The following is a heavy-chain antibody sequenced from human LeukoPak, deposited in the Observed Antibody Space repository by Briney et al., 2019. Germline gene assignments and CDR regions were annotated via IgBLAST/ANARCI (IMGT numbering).Heavy chain of an antibody. CDR1: GFTVSSNY. CDR3: ARSDCGGGRCYYFDY. J-gene: IGHJ4*02. Sequence: GGSLRLSCTASGFTVSSNYMSWVRQAPGQGLEWVSVIYSGGSTYYADSVKGRFTITRDNSENTLYLQMNSLRAEDTAVYYCARSDCGGGRCYYFDYWGQGTLVTVSS. D-gene: IGHD2-15*01. V-gene: IGHV3-53*01. CDR2: IYSGGST.